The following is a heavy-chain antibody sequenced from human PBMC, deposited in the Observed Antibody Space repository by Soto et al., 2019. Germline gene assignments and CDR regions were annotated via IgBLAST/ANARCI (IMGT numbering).Heavy chain of an antibody. CDR1: GSNFSGYW. V-gene: IGHV5-51*01. Sequence: PGESLKISWKGSGSNFSGYWIAWVRQMPGKGLELMGIIYPGDSDPRYRPSFQGQVTISADKSISSAYLQWSSRRASDTAMYYCARGGVATRTFDYWGQGTPVTVSS. J-gene: IGHJ4*02. D-gene: IGHD3-3*01. CDR2: IYPGDSDP. CDR3: ARGGVATRTFDY.